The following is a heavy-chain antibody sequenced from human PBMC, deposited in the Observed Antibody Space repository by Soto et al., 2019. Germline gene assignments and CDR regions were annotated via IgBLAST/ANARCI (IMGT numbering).Heavy chain of an antibody. CDR3: ARAVHTMIQGVRFRVDQ. J-gene: IGHJ4*02. CDR2: INPNGGGT. D-gene: IGHD3-10*01. Sequence: QVQLVQSGAEMKKPGASVKVCCEASGYTFTAYYIHWVRQAPGQGLVWMGWINPNGGGTKYAQKFQGRVTMTRDTSINTAYMELTRLTSDDTAVYYCARAVHTMIQGVRFRVDQWGQGTLVTVSS. V-gene: IGHV1-2*02. CDR1: GYTFTAYY.